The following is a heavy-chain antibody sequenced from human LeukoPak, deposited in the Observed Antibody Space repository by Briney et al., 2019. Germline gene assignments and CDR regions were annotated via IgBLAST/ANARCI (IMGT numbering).Heavy chain of an antibody. Sequence: ETLSLTCTVSGGSISSSSYYWGWIRQPPGKGLEWISGTSGSGGSTYYANSVKGRFTISRDKSKNTLYLQMNSLRAEDTAVYYCAKNGGSQCYSHLDWWGQGTLVTVSS. J-gene: IGHJ4*02. CDR2: TSGSGGST. CDR1: GGSISSSSYY. V-gene: IGHV3-23*01. CDR3: AKNGGSQCYSHLDW. D-gene: IGHD2-15*01.